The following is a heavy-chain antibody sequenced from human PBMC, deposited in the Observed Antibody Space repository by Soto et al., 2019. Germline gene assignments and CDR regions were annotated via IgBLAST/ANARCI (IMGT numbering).Heavy chain of an antibody. Sequence: SETLSLTCTVSGGSISSGDYYWSWIRQPPGKGLEWIGYIYYSGSTYYSPSLKSRVTISVDTSKNQFSLKLSSVTAADTAVYYCARATIVLVPAAMVSHWFDPWGQGTLVTVS. V-gene: IGHV4-30-4*01. CDR1: GGSISSGDYY. J-gene: IGHJ5*02. CDR2: IYYSGST. CDR3: ARATIVLVPAAMVSHWFDP. D-gene: IGHD2-2*01.